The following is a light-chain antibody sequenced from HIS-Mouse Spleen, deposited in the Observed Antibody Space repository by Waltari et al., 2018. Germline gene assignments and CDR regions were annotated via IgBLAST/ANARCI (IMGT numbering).Light chain of an antibody. CDR3: QQFNSYPPRWA. J-gene: IGKJ5*01. CDR2: DAS. CDR1: QGISSA. Sequence: AIQLTQSPSSLSASVGDRVTITCRASQGISSALAWYQQKPGKAPKLLIYDASSLESGVPSMFSGIGSGTDFTLTISSLQPEDFATYYCQQFNSYPPRWAFGQGTRLEIK. V-gene: IGKV1-13*02.